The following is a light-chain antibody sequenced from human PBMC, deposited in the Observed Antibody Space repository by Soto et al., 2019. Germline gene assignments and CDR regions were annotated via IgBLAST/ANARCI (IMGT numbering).Light chain of an antibody. CDR1: SGHSTYA. J-gene: IGLJ3*02. CDR3: QTWDTGIWV. V-gene: IGLV4-69*01. CDR2: LNSDGSH. Sequence: QLVLTLSPSASASLGASVKLTCTLSSGHSTYAIAWYQQQPEKGPRFLMKLNSDGSHRKGDGIPDRFSGSSSGAEHYLTISSLQSEDEADYYCQTWDTGIWVFGGGTKLTVL.